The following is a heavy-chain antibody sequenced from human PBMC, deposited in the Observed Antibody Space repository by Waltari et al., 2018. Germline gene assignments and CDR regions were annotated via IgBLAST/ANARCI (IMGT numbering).Heavy chain of an antibody. V-gene: IGHV3-7*03. Sequence: EVQLVDSGGGLVQPGGSLRLSCAASGFTFSSNWMSWVRQAPGRGLEWLANIKTDGNQQYDVDSVRGRFSISRDNAKNSLYLQLNRLRAEDTAIYYCARDFNWGWDFWGQGTLVTVSS. J-gene: IGHJ4*02. CDR1: GFTFSSNW. D-gene: IGHD7-27*01. CDR3: ARDFNWGWDF. CDR2: IKTDGNQQ.